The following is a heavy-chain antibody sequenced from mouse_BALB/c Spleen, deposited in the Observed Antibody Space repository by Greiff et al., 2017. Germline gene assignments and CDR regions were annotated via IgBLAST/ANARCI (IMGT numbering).Heavy chain of an antibody. CDR1: GYSITSDYA. V-gene: IGHV3-2*02. CDR2: ISYSGST. D-gene: IGHD2-10*02. CDR3: ARWWYGNSYFDY. J-gene: IGHJ2*01. Sequence: VQLQQSGPGLVKPSQSLSLTCTVTGYSITSDYAWNWIRQFPGNKLEWMGYISYSGSTSYNPSLKSRISITRDTSKNQFFLQLNSVTTEDTATYYCARWWYGNSYFDYWGQGTTLTVSS.